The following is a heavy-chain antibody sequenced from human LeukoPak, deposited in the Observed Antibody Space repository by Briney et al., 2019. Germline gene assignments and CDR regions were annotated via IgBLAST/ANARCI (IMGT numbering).Heavy chain of an antibody. CDR2: IQHNGTNK. Sequence: GGSLRLSCAASGFIFSNYGMHWVRQAPGMGLEWVAFIQHNGTNKDYADSFKGRFTISRDNSKNTVSLQMDSPKPEDTALYYCVKDIRRGYNFGYDQFAYWGQGTLVTVSS. CDR1: GFIFSNYG. CDR3: VKDIRRGYNFGYDQFAY. J-gene: IGHJ4*02. D-gene: IGHD5-18*01. V-gene: IGHV3-30*02.